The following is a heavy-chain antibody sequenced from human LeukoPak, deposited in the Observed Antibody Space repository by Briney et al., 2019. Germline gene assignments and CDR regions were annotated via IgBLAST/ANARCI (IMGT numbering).Heavy chain of an antibody. V-gene: IGHV4-39*01. Sequence: SETLSLTCTVSGDSIRSTTYYWGWIRQPPGRGLEWIGSIYNSGTTYYNPSFKSRITISVDTSKNQFSLKLSSVTAADTAVYYCARPGYSSSLSTYFDSWGQGILVTVSS. D-gene: IGHD6-19*01. CDR3: ARPGYSSSLSTYFDS. J-gene: IGHJ4*02. CDR2: IYNSGTT. CDR1: GDSIRSTTYY.